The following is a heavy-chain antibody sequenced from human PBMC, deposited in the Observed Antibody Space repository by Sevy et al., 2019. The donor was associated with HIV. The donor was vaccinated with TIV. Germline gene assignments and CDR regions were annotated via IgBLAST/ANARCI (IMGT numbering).Heavy chain of an antibody. CDR2: INSDGSST. CDR1: GFXFSSYW. J-gene: IGHJ4*02. CDR3: ALGYFDWXXXGXXDX. V-gene: IGHV3-74*01. Sequence: GGSLRLSCAASGFXFSSYWMHWVRQAPGKGLVWVSRINSDGSSTSYADSVKGRFTISRDNAKNTLYLQMNSLRAEDTAVYYCALGYFDWXXXGXXDXXGQGTLVTVSS. D-gene: IGHD3-9*01.